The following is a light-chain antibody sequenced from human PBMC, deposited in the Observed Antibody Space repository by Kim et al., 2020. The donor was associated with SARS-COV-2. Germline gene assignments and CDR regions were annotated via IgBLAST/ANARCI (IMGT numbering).Light chain of an antibody. Sequence: SALEGDRSTITGRASQGIVSWLAWYQQKPGKAPRVLMYWASSLESGVPSSFSGSGSGTKFTLTISSLQPDDFATYYCQHYSTLWTFGQGAKVDIK. J-gene: IGKJ1*01. CDR2: WAS. V-gene: IGKV1-5*03. CDR1: QGIVSW. CDR3: QHYSTLWT.